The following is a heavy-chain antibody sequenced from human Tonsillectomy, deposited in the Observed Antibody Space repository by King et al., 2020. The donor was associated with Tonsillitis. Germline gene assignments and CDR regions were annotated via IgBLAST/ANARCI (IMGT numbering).Heavy chain of an antibody. CDR3: ASGDDYYESSGYYPALEY. D-gene: IGHD3-22*01. CDR2: IYRGGSI. J-gene: IGHJ4*02. CDR1: GFTVSSNY. V-gene: IGHV3-53*01. Sequence: VQLVESGGGLIQPGGSLRLSCAASGFTVSSNYMSWVRQAPGKGLEWVSVIYRGGSIYYADSVKGRFTLSRDNSKNTLYLQMNSLRAEDTAVYYCASGDDYYESSGYYPALEYWGQGTLVTVSS.